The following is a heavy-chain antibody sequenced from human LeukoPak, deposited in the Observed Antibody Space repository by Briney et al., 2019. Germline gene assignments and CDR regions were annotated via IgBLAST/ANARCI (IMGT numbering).Heavy chain of an antibody. CDR3: ARDLRPRYCSGGSCYSGYYY. CDR2: ISYDGSNK. V-gene: IGHV3-30*03. Sequence: GRSLRLSCAASGFTFSSYSMNWVRQAPGKGLEWVAVISYDGSNKYYADSVKGRFTIPRDNSKNTLYLQMNSLRAEDTAVYYCARDLRPRYCSGGSCYSGYYYWGQGTLVTVSS. CDR1: GFTFSSYS. D-gene: IGHD2-15*01. J-gene: IGHJ4*02.